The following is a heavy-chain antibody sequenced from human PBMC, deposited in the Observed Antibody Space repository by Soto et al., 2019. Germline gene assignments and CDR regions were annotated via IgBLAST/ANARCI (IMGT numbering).Heavy chain of an antibody. D-gene: IGHD4-17*01. J-gene: IGHJ4*02. CDR3: ARVVMTRFDY. V-gene: IGHV3-30-3*01. CDR2: ISYDGCNK. Sequence: VQLVESGGGVVQPGRSLRLSCAASGFTFSSYAMHWVRQAPGKGLEWVAVISYDGCNKYYADSVKGRFTISRDNSKNTLYLQMNSLRAEDTAVYYCARVVMTRFDYWGQGTLVTVSS. CDR1: GFTFSSYA.